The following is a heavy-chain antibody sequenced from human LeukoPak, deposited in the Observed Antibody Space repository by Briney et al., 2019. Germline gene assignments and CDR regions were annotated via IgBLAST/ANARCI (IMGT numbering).Heavy chain of an antibody. J-gene: IGHJ3*02. CDR1: GGSISSYY. Sequence: SETLSLTCTVSGGSISSYYWSWIRQPPGKGLEWIGYIYYSGSTNYNPSLKSRVTISVDTSKNQFSLKLSSVTAADTAVYYCAREGRYCSSTSCYPRAFDIWGQGIMVTVSS. CDR2: IYYSGST. D-gene: IGHD2-2*01. V-gene: IGHV4-59*01. CDR3: AREGRYCSSTSCYPRAFDI.